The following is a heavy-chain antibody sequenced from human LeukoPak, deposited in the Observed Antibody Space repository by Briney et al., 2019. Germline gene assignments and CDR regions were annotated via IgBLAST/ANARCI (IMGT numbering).Heavy chain of an antibody. V-gene: IGHV3-23*01. CDR2: ISGSGGST. CDR1: SSSSYY. Sequence: SSSSYYWGWIRQPPGKGLEWVSAISGSGGSTYYADSVKGRFTISRDNAKNSLYLQMNSLRAEDTAVYYCARAPYSSGWPYYYYMDVWGKGTTVTVSS. D-gene: IGHD6-19*01. J-gene: IGHJ6*03. CDR3: ARAPYSSGWPYYYYMDV.